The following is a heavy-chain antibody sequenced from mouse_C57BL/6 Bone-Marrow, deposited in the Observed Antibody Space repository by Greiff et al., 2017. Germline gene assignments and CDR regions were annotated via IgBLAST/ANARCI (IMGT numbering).Heavy chain of an antibody. J-gene: IGHJ4*01. D-gene: IGHD2-5*01. CDR3: ARSYYSNFYYAMDY. Sequence: VNVVESGAELMKPGASVKLSCKATGYTFTGYWIEWVKQRPGHGLEWIGEILPGSGSTNYNEKFKGKATLTADKSSSTAYMQLSSLTYEDSAVYYCARSYYSNFYYAMDYWGQGTSVTVSS. CDR1: GYTFTGYW. CDR2: ILPGSGST. V-gene: IGHV1-9*01.